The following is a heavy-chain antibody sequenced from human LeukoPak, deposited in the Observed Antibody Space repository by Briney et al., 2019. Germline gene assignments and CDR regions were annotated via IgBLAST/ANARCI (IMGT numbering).Heavy chain of an antibody. V-gene: IGHV1-8*01. D-gene: IGHD1-1*01. CDR1: GYTFTSYD. J-gene: IGHJ6*02. CDR3: ARYKRAIGLRRYYYYGMDV. CDR2: MNPNSGNT. Sequence: GASVKVSCKASGYTFTSYDINWVRQATGQGLEWMGWMNPNSGNTGYAQKFQGRVTMTRNTSISTAYMELSSLRSEDTAVYYCARYKRAIGLRRYYYYGMDVWGQGTRSPSP.